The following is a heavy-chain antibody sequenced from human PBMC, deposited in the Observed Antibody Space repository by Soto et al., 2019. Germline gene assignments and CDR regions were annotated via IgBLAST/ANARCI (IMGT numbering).Heavy chain of an antibody. D-gene: IGHD2-2*02. CDR1: GSRFSNYV. CDR3: AREGRGKKAGYNGLVSLGY. Sequence: SVKVSCKVSGSRFSNYVISGVRQAPGHGLEWLGRIIPIFNSTKYAQSFQGRVTITADKSTSTASLELSSLRSDDTAVYYCAREGRGKKAGYNGLVSLGYWGQGTLVTVSS. V-gene: IGHV1-69*06. J-gene: IGHJ4*02. CDR2: IIPIFNST.